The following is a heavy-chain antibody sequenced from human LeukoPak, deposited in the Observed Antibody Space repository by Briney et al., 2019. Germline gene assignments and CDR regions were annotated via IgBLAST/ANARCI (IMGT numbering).Heavy chain of an antibody. Sequence: SVKVSCNASAGTFSSYAISCVRQAPGRGLEWMGGIIPIFGTANYAQKFQGRVTITTDESTSTAYMELSSLRSEDTAVYYCARAGGRYSYGYYYYYMDVWGKGTTVTVS. V-gene: IGHV1-69*05. CDR1: AGTFSSYA. D-gene: IGHD5-18*01. J-gene: IGHJ6*03. CDR2: IIPIFGTA. CDR3: ARAGGRYSYGYYYYYMDV.